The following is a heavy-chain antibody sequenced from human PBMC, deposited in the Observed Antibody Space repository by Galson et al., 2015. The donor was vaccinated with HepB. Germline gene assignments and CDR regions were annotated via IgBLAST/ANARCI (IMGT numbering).Heavy chain of an antibody. CDR3: VRDVPTAFLDY. J-gene: IGHJ4*02. V-gene: IGHV3-74*03. CDR2: ITSDGSDT. D-gene: IGHD4-11*01. CDR1: GFAFEHLW. Sequence: SLRLSCAASGFAFEHLWMHWVRQVPGKGLVWVSRITSDGSDTKYADFVEGRFTVSRDNAKNTLFLQMNRLRPEDTAIYYCVRDVPTAFLDYWGQGTQVTVSS.